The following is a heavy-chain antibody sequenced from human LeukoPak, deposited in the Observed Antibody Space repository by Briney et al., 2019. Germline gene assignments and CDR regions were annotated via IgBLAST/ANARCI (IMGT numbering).Heavy chain of an antibody. Sequence: GGSLRLSCAASGFTFSTYWMHWVRQAPGKGLVWVSRINSDGSSTRYADSVKGRFTISRDNSKNTLYLQMNSLRAEDTAVYYCARGGSYLSAFDIWGQGTMVTVSS. CDR3: ARGGSYLSAFDI. CDR2: INSDGSST. CDR1: GFTFSTYW. J-gene: IGHJ3*02. V-gene: IGHV3-74*01. D-gene: IGHD1-26*01.